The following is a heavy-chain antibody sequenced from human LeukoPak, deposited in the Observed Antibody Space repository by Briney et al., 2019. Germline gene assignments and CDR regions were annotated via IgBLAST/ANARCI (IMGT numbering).Heavy chain of an antibody. CDR3: ARVVGLTGYSSSWYSGYYYYMDV. D-gene: IGHD6-13*01. CDR1: GYTLTGYY. V-gene: IGHV1-69*06. CDR2: IIPIFGTT. Sequence: EASVKVSCKASGYTLTGYYIHWVRQAPGQGLEWMGGIIPIFGTTNYAQKFQDRVTITADKSTSTAYMELSSLRSEDTAVYYCARVVGLTGYSSSWYSGYYYYMDVWGKGTTVTVSS. J-gene: IGHJ6*03.